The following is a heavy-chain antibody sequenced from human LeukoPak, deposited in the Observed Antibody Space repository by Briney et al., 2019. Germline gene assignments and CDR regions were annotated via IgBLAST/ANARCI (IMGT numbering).Heavy chain of an antibody. V-gene: IGHV1-8*01. CDR3: ARASRYDFWSGYYTPSYYYGMDV. CDR2: MNPNSGNT. Sequence: ASVKVSCKASGYTFTSYDINWVRQATGQGLEWMGWMNPNSGNTGYAQKFQGRVTMTRNTSISTAYMELSSLRSEDTAVYYCARASRYDFWSGYYTPSYYYGMDVWGQGTTVTVSS. CDR1: GYTFTSYD. J-gene: IGHJ6*02. D-gene: IGHD3-3*01.